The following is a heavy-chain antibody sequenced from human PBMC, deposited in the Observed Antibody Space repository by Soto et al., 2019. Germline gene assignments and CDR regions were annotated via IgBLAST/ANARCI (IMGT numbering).Heavy chain of an antibody. CDR2: MNPNSGNT. CDR1: GYTFTSYD. Sequence: ASVKVSSKASGYTFTSYDINWVRQATGQGLERMGWMNPNSGNTGYAQKLQGRVTMTRNTSISTAYMELSSLRFEDTAVYYCASSYDILTGPSWGQGTMVTVSS. V-gene: IGHV1-8*01. CDR3: ASSYDILTGPS. J-gene: IGHJ3*01. D-gene: IGHD3-9*01.